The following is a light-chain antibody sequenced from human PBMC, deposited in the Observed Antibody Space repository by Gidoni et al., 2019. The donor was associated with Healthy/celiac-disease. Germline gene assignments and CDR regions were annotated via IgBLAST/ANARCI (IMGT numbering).Light chain of an antibody. Sequence: QSALTQPASVSGSPGQSITISCTGTSSAVGSYNLVSWYQQHPGKAPKLMIYEGSKRPSGVSNRFSGSKSGNTASLTISGLQAEDEADYYCCSYAGSSTLAVVFGGGTKLTVL. CDR1: SSAVGSYNL. CDR3: CSYAGSSTLAVV. V-gene: IGLV2-23*03. J-gene: IGLJ2*01. CDR2: EGS.